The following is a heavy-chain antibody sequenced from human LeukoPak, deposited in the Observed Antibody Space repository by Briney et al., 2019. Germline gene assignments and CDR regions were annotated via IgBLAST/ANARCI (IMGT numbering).Heavy chain of an antibody. J-gene: IGHJ5*02. D-gene: IGHD6-13*01. V-gene: IGHV3-73*01. CDR3: TRHLSTFSSTWYYWFDP. CDR1: GFTFSGSA. Sequence: PGGSLRLSCAASGFTFSGSAMHWARQASGKGLEWIGHIKTKPNSYATAYAASVKGRFTISRDDSKNTTYLQMNSLKTEDTAMYYCTRHLSTFSSTWYYWFDPWGQGTLVTVSS. CDR2: IKTKPNSYAT.